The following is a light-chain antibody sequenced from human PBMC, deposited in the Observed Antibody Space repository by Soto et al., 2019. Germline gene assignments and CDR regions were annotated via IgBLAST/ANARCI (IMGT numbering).Light chain of an antibody. CDR3: CSYAGNTTFK. V-gene: IGLV2-23*02. CDR2: AVS. J-gene: IGLJ2*01. Sequence: QSALTQPASVSGSPGQWITISCAGTNSDVGNYNLVSWYQHHPGKAPRLIIYAVSKRPSGISDRFSGSKSGSTASLTISGLQPEDEADYLCCSYAGNTTFKFGGGTKLTVL. CDR1: NSDVGNYNL.